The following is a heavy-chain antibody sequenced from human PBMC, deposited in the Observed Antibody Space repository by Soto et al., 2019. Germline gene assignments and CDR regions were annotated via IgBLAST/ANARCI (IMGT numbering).Heavy chain of an antibody. Sequence: SETLSLTCTVSGGSISSSSYYWGWIRQPPGKGLEWIGSIYYSGSTYYNPSLKSRVTLSVDTSKNQFSLKLSSVTAADTAVYYCARHRGYGYNHRYFDYWGQGTLVTVSS. J-gene: IGHJ4*02. CDR2: IYYSGST. V-gene: IGHV4-39*01. D-gene: IGHD5-12*01. CDR1: GGSISSSSYY. CDR3: ARHRGYGYNHRYFDY.